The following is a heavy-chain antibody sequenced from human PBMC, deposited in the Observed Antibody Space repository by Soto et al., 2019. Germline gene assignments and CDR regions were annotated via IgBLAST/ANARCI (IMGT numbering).Heavy chain of an antibody. J-gene: IGHJ1*01. V-gene: IGHV1-18*01. CDR2: ISAYHGNT. D-gene: IGHD6-19*01. CDR3: ARAGYSSGWYSAGKYFQH. Sequence: ASVKVSCKASGYTFTSYGISWVRQAPGQGLEWMGWISAYHGNTNYAQKLQGRVTMTTDTSTSTAYMELRSLRSDDTAVYYCARAGYSSGWYSAGKYFQHWGQGTLVPVSS. CDR1: GYTFTSYG.